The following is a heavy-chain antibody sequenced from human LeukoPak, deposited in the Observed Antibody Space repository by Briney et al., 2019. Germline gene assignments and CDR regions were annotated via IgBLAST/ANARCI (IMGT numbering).Heavy chain of an antibody. J-gene: IGHJ6*03. D-gene: IGHD3-10*01. V-gene: IGHV4-34*01. Sequence: SETLSLTCAVYGGSFSGYYWSWIRQPPGKGLEWIGEINHSGSTNYNPSLKSRVTISVDTSKNPFSLKLSSVTAADTAVYYCARCCLGGMVRGVRYYYYYMDVWGKGTTVTVSS. CDR3: ARCCLGGMVRGVRYYYYYMDV. CDR2: INHSGST. CDR1: GGSFSGYY.